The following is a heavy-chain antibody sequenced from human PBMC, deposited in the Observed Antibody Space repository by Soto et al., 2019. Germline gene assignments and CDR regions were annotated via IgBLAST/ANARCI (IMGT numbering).Heavy chain of an antibody. Sequence: KPGGSLRLSCAASGFTFSSYSMNWVRQAPGKGLEWVSSISSSSSYIYYADSVKGRFTISRDNAKKSLYLQMNSLTAEDTAVYHCARVGYDSSGNYGMDVWGQGTTVTVSS. CDR2: ISSSSSYI. V-gene: IGHV3-21*01. J-gene: IGHJ6*02. D-gene: IGHD3-22*01. CDR1: GFTFSSYS. CDR3: ARVGYDSSGNYGMDV.